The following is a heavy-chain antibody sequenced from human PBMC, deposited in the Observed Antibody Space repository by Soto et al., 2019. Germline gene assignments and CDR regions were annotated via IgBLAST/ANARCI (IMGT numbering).Heavy chain of an antibody. J-gene: IGHJ6*02. CDR3: ARDPYHVLMVNAPNLYGMDV. V-gene: IGHV1-18*01. CDR2: ISTYNGNT. CDR1: GYPCTTYD. Sequence: QVQLVQSGAEVKKPGASVKVSCKASGYPCTTYDISWVRQALGQGLEWMGRISTYNGNTNYPQSLQGRLTMTTDTSTTTAYMDLRSQRSDDTAVYYCARDPYHVLMVNAPNLYGMDVWGQGTTVTVSS. D-gene: IGHD2-8*01.